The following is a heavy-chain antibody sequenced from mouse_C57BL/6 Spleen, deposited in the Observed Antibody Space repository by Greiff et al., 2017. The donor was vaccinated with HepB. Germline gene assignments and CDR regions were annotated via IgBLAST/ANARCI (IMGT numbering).Heavy chain of an antibody. D-gene: IGHD1-1*01. CDR2: ISSGSSTI. V-gene: IGHV5-17*01. J-gene: IGHJ1*03. CDR3: ASGLITTEGFDV. CDR1: GFTFSDYG. Sequence: DVKLVESGGGLVKPGGSLKLSCAASGFTFSDYGMHWVRQAPEKGLEWVAYISSGSSTIYYADTVKGRFTISRDNAKNTLFLQMTSLRSEDTAMYYCASGLITTEGFDVWGTGTTVTVSS.